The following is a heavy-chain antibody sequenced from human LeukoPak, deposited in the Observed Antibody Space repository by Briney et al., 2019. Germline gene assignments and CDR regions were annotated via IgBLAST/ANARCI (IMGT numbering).Heavy chain of an antibody. CDR1: GFTFSSYW. CDR2: INSDGSST. CDR3: ARDQLLHRNWFDA. V-gene: IGHV3-74*01. D-gene: IGHD3-22*01. J-gene: IGHJ5*02. Sequence: TGGSLRLSCAASGFTFSSYWMHWVRQAPGKGLVWVSRINSDGSSTSYADSVKGRFTISRDNSKNSLYLQMNSLRVEDTALYYCARDQLLHRNWFDAWGQGTLVTVSS.